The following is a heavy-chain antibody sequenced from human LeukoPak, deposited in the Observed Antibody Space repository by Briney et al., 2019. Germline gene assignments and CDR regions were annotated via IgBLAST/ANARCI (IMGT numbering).Heavy chain of an antibody. Sequence: GGSLRLSCAASGFTFTTYWMSWVRQAPGKGLEWMANIKQDGSEKYYADSVKGRFTISRDNAKNSLYLQMNSLRAEDTALYYCAKDSGVSYSSSWAGSNWFDPWGQGTLVTVSS. J-gene: IGHJ5*02. V-gene: IGHV3-7*03. CDR3: AKDSGVSYSSSWAGSNWFDP. CDR2: IKQDGSEK. D-gene: IGHD6-13*01. CDR1: GFTFTTYW.